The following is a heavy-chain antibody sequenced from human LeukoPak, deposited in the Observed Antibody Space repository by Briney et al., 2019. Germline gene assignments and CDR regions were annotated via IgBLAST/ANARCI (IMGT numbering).Heavy chain of an antibody. CDR3: ARVLGPTVATMYFND. CDR1: GFSFSSQG. CDR2: ISGSSSTM. D-gene: IGHD4-23*01. V-gene: IGHV3-48*02. Sequence: GGSLRLSCAASGFSFSSQGMNWIRQAPGKGLEWLSYISGSSSTMYFADSVKGRFTISRDNAKNSVYLQMNSLRDEDTAVYYCARVLGPTVATMYFNDRGQGTLVTVSS. J-gene: IGHJ4*02.